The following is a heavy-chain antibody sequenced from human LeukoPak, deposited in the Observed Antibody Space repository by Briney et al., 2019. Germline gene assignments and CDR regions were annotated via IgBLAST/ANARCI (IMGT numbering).Heavy chain of an antibody. CDR2: INPNSGGT. CDR1: GYTFTGYY. J-gene: IGHJ4*02. CDR3: ARYSSGRPPFDY. V-gene: IGHV1-2*02. D-gene: IGHD3-22*01. Sequence: VASVKVSCKASGYTFTGYYIHWVRQAPGQGLEWMAWINPNSGGTFYAQKFQGRVTMTRDTSISTAYMELSSLRSDDTAVYYCARYSSGRPPFDYWGQGTLVTVSS.